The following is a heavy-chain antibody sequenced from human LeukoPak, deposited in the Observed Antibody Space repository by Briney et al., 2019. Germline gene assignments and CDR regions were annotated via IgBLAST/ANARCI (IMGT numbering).Heavy chain of an antibody. J-gene: IGHJ5*02. CDR3: AEGGDWNKGYNWFDP. D-gene: IGHD1/OR15-1a*01. CDR1: GGSFSGYY. CDR2: INHSGST. V-gene: IGHV4-34*01. Sequence: SETLSLTCAVYGGSFSGYYWSWIRQPPGKGLEWIGEINHSGSTNYNPSLKSRVTISVDTSKTHFSLKLTSVTAADTAVYYCAEGGDWNKGYNWFDPWGQGTLVTVSS.